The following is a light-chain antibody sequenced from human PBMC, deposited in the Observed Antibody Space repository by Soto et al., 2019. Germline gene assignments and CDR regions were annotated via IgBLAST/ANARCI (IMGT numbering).Light chain of an antibody. J-gene: IGKJ1*01. Sequence: DIQMTQSPSTLSASVGDRVTITCRASQSISSWLAWYQQKPGKATKLLIYDASSLESGVPSRFSGSGSGTEFTLTISSMQPDDFATYYCQQYNSYSGWTFGQGTKVEIK. CDR3: QQYNSYSGWT. V-gene: IGKV1-5*01. CDR2: DAS. CDR1: QSISSW.